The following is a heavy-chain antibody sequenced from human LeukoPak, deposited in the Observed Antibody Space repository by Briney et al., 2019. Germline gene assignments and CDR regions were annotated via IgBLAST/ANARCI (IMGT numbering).Heavy chain of an antibody. CDR3: ARGTLYRGWSYYLDF. Sequence: SEILSLTCSVSGDSISLSFYYWGWLRQPPGEALEWIGSVYYSGTTSYNPSLKSRVTISVDMSKNHFSLRLRSVTAADTAMYYCARGTLYRGWSYYLDFWGQGSQVTVSS. V-gene: IGHV4-39*07. CDR1: GDSISLSFYY. J-gene: IGHJ4*02. CDR2: VYYSGTT. D-gene: IGHD6-19*01.